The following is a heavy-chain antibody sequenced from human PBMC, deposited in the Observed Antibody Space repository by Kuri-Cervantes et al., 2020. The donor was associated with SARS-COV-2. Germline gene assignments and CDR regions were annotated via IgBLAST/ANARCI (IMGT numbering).Heavy chain of an antibody. J-gene: IGHJ3*02. CDR1: GFTVSSNY. V-gene: IGHV3-66*02. CDR3: ARGEGIVLVVYALAFDI. Sequence: GGSLRLSCAASGFTVSSNYMSWVRQAPGKGLEWVSVIYSGGSTYYADSVKGRFTISRDNSKNTLYLQMNSLRAEDTAVYYCARGEGIVLVVYALAFDIWGQGTMVTVSS. CDR2: IYSGGST. D-gene: IGHD2-8*02.